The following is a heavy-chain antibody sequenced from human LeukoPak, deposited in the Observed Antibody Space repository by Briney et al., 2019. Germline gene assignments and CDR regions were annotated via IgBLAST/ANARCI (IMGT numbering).Heavy chain of an antibody. Sequence: PSETLSLTCTVSGGSIRSSSYYWGWIRQPPGKGLEWIGSIYFSGSTYYNPSLKSRVSISVDTSKNQFSLKLSSVTAADTAVYYCARVRARIVVVVGAAPDYFDYWGQGTLVTVSS. CDR1: GGSIRSSSYY. D-gene: IGHD2-15*01. J-gene: IGHJ4*02. CDR3: ARVRARIVVVVGAAPDYFDY. V-gene: IGHV4-39*07. CDR2: IYFSGST.